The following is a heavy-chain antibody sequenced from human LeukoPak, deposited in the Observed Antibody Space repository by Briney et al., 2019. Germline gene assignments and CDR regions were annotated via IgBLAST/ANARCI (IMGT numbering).Heavy chain of an antibody. CDR1: GYTLTELS. J-gene: IGHJ4*02. CDR2: FDPEDGET. Sequence: ASVKVSCKVSGYTLTELSMHWVRQAPGKGLEWMGGFDPEDGETIYAQKFQGRVTMTTDTSINTVYMELNSLASDDTAMYFCARDQVPHSSNWYPSYYFDYWGQGTLVTVSS. CDR3: ARDQVPHSSNWYPSYYFDY. D-gene: IGHD6-13*01. V-gene: IGHV1-24*01.